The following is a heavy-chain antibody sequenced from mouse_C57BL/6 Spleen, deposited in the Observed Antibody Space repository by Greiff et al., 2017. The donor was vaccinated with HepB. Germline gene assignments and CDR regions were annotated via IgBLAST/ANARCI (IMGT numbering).Heavy chain of an antibody. CDR2: INPSRGYT. J-gene: IGHJ1*03. D-gene: IGHD1-1*01. CDR3: ANNYGSSDWYFDV. Sequence: QVHVKQSGAELAKPGASVKLSCKASGYTFTSYWMHWVKQRPGQGLEWIGYINPSRGYTQYHQKFKDKATLTSDKSSSTAYMQLSSLTYEDSAVYYGANNYGSSDWYFDVWGTGTTVTVSS. CDR1: GYTFTSYW. V-gene: IGHV1-7*01.